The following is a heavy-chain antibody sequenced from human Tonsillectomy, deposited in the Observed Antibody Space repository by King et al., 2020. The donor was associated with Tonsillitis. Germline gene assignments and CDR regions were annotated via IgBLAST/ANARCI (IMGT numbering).Heavy chain of an antibody. J-gene: IGHJ4*02. V-gene: IGHV4-38-2*02. Sequence: QLQESGPGLVKPSETLSLTCTVSGYSISSGYYWGWIRQPPGKGLEWIGSIYHSGSTYYNPSLKSRVTISVDTSKNQFSLKLSSVTAADTAVYYCGGERDYGDYKFGYWGQGTLVTVSS. CDR3: GGERDYGDYKFGY. CDR2: IYHSGST. D-gene: IGHD4-17*01. CDR1: GYSISSGYY.